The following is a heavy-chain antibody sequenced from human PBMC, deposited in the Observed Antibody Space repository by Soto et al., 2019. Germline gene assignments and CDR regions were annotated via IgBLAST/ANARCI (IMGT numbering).Heavy chain of an antibody. CDR3: AKDLRTLGLRYFDWPDFDY. D-gene: IGHD3-9*01. J-gene: IGHJ4*02. Sequence: GGSLRLSCAASGFTFSSYAMSWVRQAPGKGLEWVSAISGSGGSTYYADSVKGRFTISRDNSKNPLYLQMNSLRAEDTAVYYCAKDLRTLGLRYFDWPDFDYWGQGTLVTVSS. V-gene: IGHV3-23*01. CDR2: ISGSGGST. CDR1: GFTFSSYA.